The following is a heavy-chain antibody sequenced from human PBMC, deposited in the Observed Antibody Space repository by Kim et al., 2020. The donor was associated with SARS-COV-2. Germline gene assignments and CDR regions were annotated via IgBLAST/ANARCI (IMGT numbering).Heavy chain of an antibody. D-gene: IGHD3-22*01. V-gene: IGHV5-51*01. CDR3: ASLGSGYLSPFDY. Sequence: SPSFQGQVTIPADKSISPAYLQWSSLKASDTAMYYCASLGSGYLSPFDYWGQGTLVTVSS. J-gene: IGHJ4*02.